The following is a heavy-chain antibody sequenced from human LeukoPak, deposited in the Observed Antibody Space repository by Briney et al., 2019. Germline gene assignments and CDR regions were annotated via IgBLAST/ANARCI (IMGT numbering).Heavy chain of an antibody. CDR2: ISAYNGNT. CDR3: ARDGPAAILRTHRFDP. D-gene: IGHD2-2*01. CDR1: GYTFTSYG. Sequence: GASVKVSCKASGYTFTSYGISWVRQAPGQGLEWMGWISAYNGNTNYAQKLQGRVTMTTDTSTSTAYMELRSLRSDDPAVYYCARDGPAAILRTHRFDPWGQGTLVTVSS. J-gene: IGHJ5*02. V-gene: IGHV1-18*01.